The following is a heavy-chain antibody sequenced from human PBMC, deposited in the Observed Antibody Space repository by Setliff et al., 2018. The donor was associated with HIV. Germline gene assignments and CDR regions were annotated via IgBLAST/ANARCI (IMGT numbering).Heavy chain of an antibody. V-gene: IGHV3-21*01. CDR3: VRTYYDILTGYGGFYYMDV. CDR1: GFTFDTFH. D-gene: IGHD3-9*01. Sequence: GGSLRLSCVTSGFTFDTFHMNWVRQAPGKGLEWVSSISGSGTSVDYADSVKGRFTISRDNAKNSLYLQMNSLRAEDTAVYYCVRTYYDILTGYGGFYYMDVWGKGTTVTVSS. CDR2: ISGSGTSV. J-gene: IGHJ6*03.